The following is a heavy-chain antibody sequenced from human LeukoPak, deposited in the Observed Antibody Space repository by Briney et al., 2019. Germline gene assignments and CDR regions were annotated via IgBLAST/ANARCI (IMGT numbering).Heavy chain of an antibody. D-gene: IGHD2-21*01. J-gene: IGHJ4*02. Sequence: PGGSLRLSCAASGFTYSSYAMHWVRQAPGKGLEWVAVISYDGSNKYYADSVKGRFTISRDNSKNTLYLQMNSLRAEDTAVYYCARDGFTNTPQYPMGVVGYWGQGTLVTVSS. V-gene: IGHV3-30*04. CDR1: GFTYSSYA. CDR2: ISYDGSNK. CDR3: ARDGFTNTPQYPMGVVGY.